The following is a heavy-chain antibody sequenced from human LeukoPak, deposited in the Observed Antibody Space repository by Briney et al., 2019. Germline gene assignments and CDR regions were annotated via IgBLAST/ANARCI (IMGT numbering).Heavy chain of an antibody. CDR1: GFTFSSYG. Sequence: GGSLRLSCAASGFTFSSYGMHWVRQAPGKGLEWVAVIWYDGSNKYYADSVKGRFTISRDNSKNTLYLQMSSLRAEDTAVYYCARDPYSSGVNWFDPWGQGTLVTVSS. CDR3: ARDPYSSGVNWFDP. V-gene: IGHV3-33*01. J-gene: IGHJ5*02. D-gene: IGHD6-25*01. CDR2: IWYDGSNK.